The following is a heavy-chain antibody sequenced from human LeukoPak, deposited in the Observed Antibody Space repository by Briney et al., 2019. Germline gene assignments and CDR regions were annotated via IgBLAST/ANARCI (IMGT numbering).Heavy chain of an antibody. Sequence: SETLSLTCTVSGYSISSGYYWSWIRQPPGKGLEWIGYIYYSGSTNYNPSLKSRVTISVDTFKNQFSLKLSSVTAADTAVYYCARIQGVAVRRSYSDSWGQGTLVTVSS. CDR2: IYYSGST. J-gene: IGHJ4*02. CDR1: GYSISSGYY. CDR3: ARIQGVAVRRSYSDS. V-gene: IGHV4-61*01. D-gene: IGHD6-6*01.